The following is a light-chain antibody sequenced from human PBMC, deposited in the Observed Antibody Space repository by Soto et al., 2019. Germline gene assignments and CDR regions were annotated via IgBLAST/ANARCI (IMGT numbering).Light chain of an antibody. Sequence: QSVLTQPPSASGTPGQRVTISCSGSSSNIGSNYVYWYQQVPGSAPKLLIYRNNQRPSGVPVRFSGSKSGTSASLAISGLRSEDEADYHCATWDDSLSGLVFGGGTKVTVL. J-gene: IGLJ2*01. CDR3: ATWDDSLSGLV. V-gene: IGLV1-47*01. CDR1: SSNIGSNY. CDR2: RNN.